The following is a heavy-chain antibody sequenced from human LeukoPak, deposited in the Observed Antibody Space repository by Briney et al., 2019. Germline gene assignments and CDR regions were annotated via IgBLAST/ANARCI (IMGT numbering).Heavy chain of an antibody. CDR1: GFTFSSCA. D-gene: IGHD3-22*01. Sequence: PGGSLRLSCAASGFTFSSCAMSWVRQTPGKGLEWVGRIKSKVDGGTTDYAAPVKGRFTLSRDDSKTTLYLQMNSLQTGDTAVYYCATDFYDSTWGQGTLVTVSS. J-gene: IGHJ5*02. CDR2: IKSKVDGGTT. V-gene: IGHV3-15*01. CDR3: ATDFYDST.